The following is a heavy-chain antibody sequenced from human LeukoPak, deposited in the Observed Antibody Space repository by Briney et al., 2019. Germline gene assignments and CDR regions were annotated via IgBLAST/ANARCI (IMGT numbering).Heavy chain of an antibody. CDR2: INHSGST. Sequence: SETLSLTCAVYGGSFSGYYWSWIRQPPGKGLEWIGEINHSGSTNYNPSLKSRVTISVDTSKNQFSLKLSSVTAADTAVYYCARAGYSGYSFDYWGQGTLVTVSS. D-gene: IGHD5-12*01. CDR1: GGSFSGYY. CDR3: ARAGYSGYSFDY. V-gene: IGHV4-34*01. J-gene: IGHJ4*02.